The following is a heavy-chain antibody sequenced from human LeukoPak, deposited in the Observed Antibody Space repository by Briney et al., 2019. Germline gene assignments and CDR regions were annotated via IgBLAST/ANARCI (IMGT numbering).Heavy chain of an antibody. V-gene: IGHV3-33*01. Sequence: GGSLRLSCAASGFTFSYTAMHWVRQAPGEGLEWVAVIWYDGSEKYYADSVKGRFTISRDNSKNTLFLQMSSLRAEDTAVYYCARDYGTTTTTKRWGCFDYWGQGALVTVSS. D-gene: IGHD4-11*01. CDR1: GFTFSYTA. CDR2: IWYDGSEK. CDR3: ARDYGTTTTTKRWGCFDY. J-gene: IGHJ4*02.